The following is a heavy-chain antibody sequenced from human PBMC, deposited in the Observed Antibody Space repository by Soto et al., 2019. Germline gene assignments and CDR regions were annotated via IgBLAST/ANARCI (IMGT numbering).Heavy chain of an antibody. J-gene: IGHJ4*02. D-gene: IGHD3-10*01. CDR2: INHSGST. CDR3: ARARITMVRGVSLPYYFDY. CDR1: GGSFSGYY. Sequence: QVQLQQWGAGLLKPSETLSLTCAVYGGSFSGYYWSWIRQPPGKGLEWIGEINHSGSTNYNPSLKSRVTISVDTSKNPFSLKLSSVTAADTAVYYCARARITMVRGVSLPYYFDYWGQRTLVTVSS. V-gene: IGHV4-34*01.